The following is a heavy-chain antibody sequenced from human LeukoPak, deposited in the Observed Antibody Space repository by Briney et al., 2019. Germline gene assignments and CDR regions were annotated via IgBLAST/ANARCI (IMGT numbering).Heavy chain of an antibody. CDR2: ISSSSSYI. J-gene: IGHJ4*02. V-gene: IGHV3-21*04. CDR3: ARDRGSNNYFDH. Sequence: GGSLRLSCAASGFTFSTYNMNWVRQAPGKGLEWVSSISSSSSYIYYAGSVKGRFTISRDNANSSLFLQMNSLRAEDTALYYCARDRGSNNYFDHWGQGTLVTVSS. D-gene: IGHD2-2*01. CDR1: GFTFSTYN.